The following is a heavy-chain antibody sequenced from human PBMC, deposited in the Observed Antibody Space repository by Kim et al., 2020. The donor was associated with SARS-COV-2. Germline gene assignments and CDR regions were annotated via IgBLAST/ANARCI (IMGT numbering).Heavy chain of an antibody. D-gene: IGHD6-13*01. J-gene: IGHJ5*02. CDR3: ARAPIAAAGSGWFDP. Sequence: ASVKVSCKASGYTFTSYGISWVRQAPGQGLEWMGWISAYNGNTNYAQKLQGRVTMTTDTSTSTAYMELRSLRSDDTAVYYCARAPIAAAGSGWFDPWGQGTLVTVSS. CDR2: ISAYNGNT. CDR1: GYTFTSYG. V-gene: IGHV1-18*04.